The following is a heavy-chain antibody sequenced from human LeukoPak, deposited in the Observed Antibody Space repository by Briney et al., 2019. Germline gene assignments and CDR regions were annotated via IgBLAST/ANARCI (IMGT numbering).Heavy chain of an antibody. Sequence: NTSETLSLTCTVSGGSISSYYWSWIRQPPGKGLEWIGYIFYSGSTNYNLSLKSRVTISVDTSQNQFSLKLSSVTAADTAVYYCARRLGGWFDPWGQGTLVTVSS. CDR1: GGSISSYY. J-gene: IGHJ5*02. CDR3: ARRLGGWFDP. V-gene: IGHV4-59*08. D-gene: IGHD3-16*01. CDR2: IFYSGST.